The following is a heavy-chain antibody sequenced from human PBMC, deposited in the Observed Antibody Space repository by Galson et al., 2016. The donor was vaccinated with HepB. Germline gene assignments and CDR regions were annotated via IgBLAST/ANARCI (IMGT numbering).Heavy chain of an antibody. V-gene: IGHV5-51*01. CDR3: ARRDRSWSLFDY. Sequence: QSGAEVKKPGESLKISCQGSGYTFTNHWIGWVRQMPGKGLEWMGIIYPGDSDTRYSPSFQGQVTISADKSTRTAYLQWSSPKASEPAMYYCARRDRSWSLFDYRGQGTLLTVSS. CDR1: GYTFTNHW. J-gene: IGHJ4*02. D-gene: IGHD6-13*01. CDR2: IYPGDSDT.